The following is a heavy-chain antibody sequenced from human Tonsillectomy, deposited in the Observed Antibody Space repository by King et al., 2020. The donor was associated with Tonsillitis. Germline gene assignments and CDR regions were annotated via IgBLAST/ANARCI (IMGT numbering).Heavy chain of an antibody. CDR3: AFMGRYSISRIDY. V-gene: IGHV1-2*02. D-gene: IGHD6-13*01. J-gene: IGHJ4*02. Sequence: VQLVQSGAEGKKPGASVKVSCKASGYTFTGYYMNWVRQAPGQGLEWMGWINPNSGGTKHAQKFQGRVTMTRDTSISTAYMELSRLRSDDTAVYYCAFMGRYSISRIDYWGQGTLVTVSS. CDR1: GYTFTGYY. CDR2: INPNSGGT.